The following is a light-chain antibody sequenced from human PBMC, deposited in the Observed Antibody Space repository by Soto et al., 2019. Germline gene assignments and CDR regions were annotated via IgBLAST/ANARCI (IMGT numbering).Light chain of an antibody. J-gene: IGLJ3*02. CDR2: EVT. CDR1: SSDVGAYNY. Sequence: QSVLTQPASVSGSTGQSITISCTGTSSDVGAYNYVSWYEHHPGKAPKLLIDEVTNRFSGVSNRFSGSKSGNTASLTSYGLQAEDEADYYCSSWTTSRTWVFGGGTKLTVL. V-gene: IGLV2-14*01. CDR3: SSWTTSRTWV.